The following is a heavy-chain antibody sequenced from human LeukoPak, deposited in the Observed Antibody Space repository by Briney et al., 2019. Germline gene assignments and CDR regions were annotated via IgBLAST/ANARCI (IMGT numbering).Heavy chain of an antibody. D-gene: IGHD3-22*01. Sequence: SETLSLTCTVSGGSIRSYDWSWIRQSAGKGLEWIGRIYTSGTTYYNPSLKSRVTMSVDTSKNQISLKLSSVTAADTAVYYCASQYYYDSSGYYDSLYFQHWGQGTLVTVSS. CDR1: GGSIRSYD. CDR3: ASQYYYDSSGYYDSLYFQH. V-gene: IGHV4-4*07. J-gene: IGHJ1*01. CDR2: IYTSGTT.